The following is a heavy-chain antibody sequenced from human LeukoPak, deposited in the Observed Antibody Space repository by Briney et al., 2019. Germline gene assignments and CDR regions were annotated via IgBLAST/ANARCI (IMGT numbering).Heavy chain of an antibody. Sequence: GGSLRLSCAASGFTFSLYWMNWVRRAPGKGLEWVANIKQDGSEKNYVDSVKGRFTISGDNAKNSLYLQMNNLRVEDTAMYYCAGGTGFIIKDWGQGTLVTVSS. J-gene: IGHJ4*02. CDR3: AGGTGFIIKD. D-gene: IGHD3-9*01. CDR1: GFTFSLYW. V-gene: IGHV3-7*03. CDR2: IKQDGSEK.